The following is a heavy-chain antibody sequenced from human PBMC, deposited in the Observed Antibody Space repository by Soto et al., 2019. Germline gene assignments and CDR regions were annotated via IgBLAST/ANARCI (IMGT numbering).Heavy chain of an antibody. Sequence: GPSVQVTCKASGGTFSSYAIIWVRQAPGQGLEWMGGIIPIFGTANYAQKFQGRVTITADESTSTAYIELSSLRSEDTAVYYCASGRYCSSTSCHYYYGMDVWGQGTTVTVSS. CDR3: ASGRYCSSTSCHYYYGMDV. CDR2: IIPIFGTA. D-gene: IGHD2-2*01. J-gene: IGHJ6*02. CDR1: GGTFSSYA. V-gene: IGHV1-69*13.